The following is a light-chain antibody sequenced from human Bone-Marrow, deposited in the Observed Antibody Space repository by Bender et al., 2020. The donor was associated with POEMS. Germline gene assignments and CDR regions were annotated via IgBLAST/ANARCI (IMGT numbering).Light chain of an antibody. Sequence: QSVLTQPPSASGTPGQRVTISCSGSSSNIGTNPVNWYQQLPGTAPKLLIYINNQRPSGVPDRFSGSKSSTSASLAISGLQSEGEADYYCAAWEDSLNGWVFGGGTKLTVL. V-gene: IGLV1-44*01. CDR3: AAWEDSLNGWV. J-gene: IGLJ3*02. CDR1: SSNIGTNP. CDR2: INN.